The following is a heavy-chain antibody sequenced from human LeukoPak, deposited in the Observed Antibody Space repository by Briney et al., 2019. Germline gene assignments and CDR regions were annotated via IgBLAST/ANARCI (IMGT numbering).Heavy chain of an antibody. J-gene: IGHJ4*02. Sequence: GGSLRLSCAASGFTFSDYYMTWIRQAPGKGLEWLSYISGSSSNTNYADSVQGRFTISRDNDKNSLYLQMSGLRAEDTAVYYCARVNPISSGLYAYWGQGTLVTVSS. CDR1: GFTFSDYY. V-gene: IGHV3-11*06. D-gene: IGHD3-22*01. CDR2: ISGSSSNT. CDR3: ARVNPISSGLYAY.